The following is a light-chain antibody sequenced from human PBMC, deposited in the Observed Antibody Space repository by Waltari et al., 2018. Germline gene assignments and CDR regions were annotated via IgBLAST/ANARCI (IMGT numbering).Light chain of an antibody. Sequence: QSVLTQPPSVSEAPRQRVTISCSGSSSNIGNNAVNWYQQLPGKAPKLLIYYGDLLPSGVSDRFSGSKSGTSASLATSGLQSEDEADYYCAAWDDSLNGPVFGGGTKLTVL. J-gene: IGLJ2*01. CDR3: AAWDDSLNGPV. CDR1: SSNIGNNA. CDR2: YGD. V-gene: IGLV1-36*01.